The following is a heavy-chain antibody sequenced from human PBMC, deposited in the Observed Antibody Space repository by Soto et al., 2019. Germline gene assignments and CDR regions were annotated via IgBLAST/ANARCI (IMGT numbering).Heavy chain of an antibody. Sequence: QMQLVESGGGVVQPGRSLRLSCVASGVTFRSYGIHWVRQAPGKGLEWVALIWFDGSKKYYVDSVKGRFAVSRDNSKNTLYLQMNSLRVEDTAVYYCARDRLVPYGYGMDVWGQGTTVTVSS. CDR1: GVTFRSYG. CDR3: ARDRLVPYGYGMDV. V-gene: IGHV3-33*01. D-gene: IGHD2-2*01. J-gene: IGHJ6*02. CDR2: IWFDGSKK.